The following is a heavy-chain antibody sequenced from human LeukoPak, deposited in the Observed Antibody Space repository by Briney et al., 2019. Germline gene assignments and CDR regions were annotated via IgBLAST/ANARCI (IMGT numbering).Heavy chain of an antibody. CDR1: GGSISSYY. Sequence: SETLSLTCTVSGGSISSYYWSWIRQPPGKGPEWIGYIYYSGSTNYNPSLKSRVTISVDTSKNQFSLKLSSVTAADTAVYYCARSGSSSSIGSYFDYWGQGTLVTVSS. D-gene: IGHD6-6*01. V-gene: IGHV4-59*01. CDR2: IYYSGST. CDR3: ARSGSSSSIGSYFDY. J-gene: IGHJ4*02.